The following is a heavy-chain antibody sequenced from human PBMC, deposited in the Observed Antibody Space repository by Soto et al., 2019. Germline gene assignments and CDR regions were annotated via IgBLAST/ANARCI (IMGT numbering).Heavy chain of an antibody. J-gene: IGHJ4*02. Sequence: TVGSLRLSCAASGFTFSSYSMNWVRQAPGKGLEWVSYISSSSSTIYYADSVKGRFTISRDNAKNSLYLQMNSLRDEDTAVYYCARDWYYYDSSGYENPRAVDYWGQGTLVTVSS. CDR2: ISSSSSTI. CDR1: GFTFSSYS. D-gene: IGHD3-22*01. CDR3: ARDWYYYDSSGYENPRAVDY. V-gene: IGHV3-48*02.